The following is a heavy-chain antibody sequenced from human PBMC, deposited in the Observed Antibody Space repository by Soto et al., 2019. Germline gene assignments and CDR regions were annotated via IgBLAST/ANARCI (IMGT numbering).Heavy chain of an antibody. Sequence: SETLSLTCTVSGGSISSGGYYWSWIRQQPGKGLEWIGYIYYSGSTYYNPSLKSRVTISVDTSKNQFSLKLSSVTAADTAVYYCARAFNDILTGLFFDYWGQGTLVTAPQ. CDR3: ARAFNDILTGLFFDY. CDR2: IYYSGST. D-gene: IGHD3-9*01. CDR1: GGSISSGGYY. J-gene: IGHJ4*02. V-gene: IGHV4-31*03.